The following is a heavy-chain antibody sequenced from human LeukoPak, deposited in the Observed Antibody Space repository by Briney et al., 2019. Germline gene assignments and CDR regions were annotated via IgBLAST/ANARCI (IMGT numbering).Heavy chain of an antibody. V-gene: IGHV3-48*01. CDR2: ISSSSSTI. J-gene: IGHJ4*02. CDR3: ARDQDIVVVPAAYAGLDY. CDR1: GFTFSSYS. Sequence: PGGSLRLSCAASGFTFSSYSMNWVRQAPGKGLEWVSSISSSSSTIYYADSVKGRFTISRDNAKNSLYLQMNSLRAEDTAVYYCARDQDIVVVPAAYAGLDYWGQGTLVTVSS. D-gene: IGHD2-2*01.